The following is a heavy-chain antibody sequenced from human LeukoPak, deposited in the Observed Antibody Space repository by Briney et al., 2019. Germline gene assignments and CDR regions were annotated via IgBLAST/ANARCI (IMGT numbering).Heavy chain of an antibody. CDR2: IYTSGST. Sequence: SQTLSLTCTVSGGSISSGSYYWSWIRQPAGKGLEWIGRIYTSGSTNYNPSLKSRVTISVDTSKNQFSLKLSPVTAADTAVYYCASYDSTTRLFDYWGQGTLVTVSS. CDR3: ASYDSTTRLFDY. V-gene: IGHV4-61*02. D-gene: IGHD3-22*01. J-gene: IGHJ4*02. CDR1: GGSISSGSYY.